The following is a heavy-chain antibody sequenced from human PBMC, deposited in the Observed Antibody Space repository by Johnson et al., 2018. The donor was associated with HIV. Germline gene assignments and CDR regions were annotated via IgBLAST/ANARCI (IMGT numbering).Heavy chain of an antibody. D-gene: IGHD2-21*01. CDR2: ISSSGSTI. CDR1: GFTFSDYY. Sequence: VQLVESGGGVVQPGGSLRLSCAASGFTFSDYYMSWIRQAPGKGLEWVSYISSSGSTIYYEDSVKGRFTISRNNAKNSLYMQMNSLSAEDTAVYYCASQYCGGACYAFDIWGQGTMVTVSS. J-gene: IGHJ3*02. V-gene: IGHV3-11*04. CDR3: ASQYCGGACYAFDI.